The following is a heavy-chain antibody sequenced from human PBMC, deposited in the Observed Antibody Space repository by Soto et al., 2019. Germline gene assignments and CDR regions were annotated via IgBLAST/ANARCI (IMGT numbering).Heavy chain of an antibody. J-gene: IGHJ4*02. V-gene: IGHV4-30-2*01. CDR2: INHLETT. D-gene: IGHD1-26*01. CDR3: ARGGGSDSFDY. Sequence: SETLSLTCTVSGASITYGGYSWSWIRQTPGKGLEWIGYINHLETTFYNPSFESRLSLSIDRAKNQFSLNLDSMSAADRAVYFCARGGGSDSFDYWGQGILVTVSS. CDR1: GASITYGGYS.